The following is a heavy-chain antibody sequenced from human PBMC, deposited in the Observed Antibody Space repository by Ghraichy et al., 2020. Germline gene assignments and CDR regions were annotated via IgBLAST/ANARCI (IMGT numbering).Heavy chain of an antibody. D-gene: IGHD5/OR15-5a*01. Sequence: GGSLRLSCAASGFSFSNYAMTWVRQAPGKGLEWVSAISGSGDRTYYADSVKGRFTISRDNPTNTFYVQMSSLRAEDTAVYYCAKVLGTERSTIQDFDHWGQGTLVTVSS. CDR2: ISGSGDRT. J-gene: IGHJ4*02. V-gene: IGHV3-23*01. CDR3: AKVLGTERSTIQDFDH. CDR1: GFSFSNYA.